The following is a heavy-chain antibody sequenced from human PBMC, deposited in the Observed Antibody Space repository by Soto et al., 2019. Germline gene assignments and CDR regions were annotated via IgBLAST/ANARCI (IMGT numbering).Heavy chain of an antibody. CDR2: ITFTGVST. Sequence: GGSLRLSCAASGLTFSSYAMNWVRQAPGKGLEWVSTITFTGVSTYYADSVKGRFTISRDNSKNTLFLQMNSLRAEDTAIYCCAKGWQGFDPWGQGTLVTVSS. CDR3: AKGWQGFDP. D-gene: IGHD6-13*01. CDR1: GLTFSSYA. J-gene: IGHJ5*02. V-gene: IGHV3-23*01.